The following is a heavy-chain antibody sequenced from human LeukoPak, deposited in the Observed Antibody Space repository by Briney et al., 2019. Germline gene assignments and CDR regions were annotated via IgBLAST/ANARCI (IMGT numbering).Heavy chain of an antibody. CDR1: GGSISSYY. Sequence: PSETLSLTCTVSGGSISSYYWSWVRQPPGKGLEWIGYIYYTGSTNYNPSLKSRVTISVDTSKNQFSLKLSSVTAADTAVYYCARGNSGSYYGFDYWGQGTLVTVPS. CDR3: ARGNSGSYYGFDY. CDR2: IYYTGST. J-gene: IGHJ4*02. D-gene: IGHD1-26*01. V-gene: IGHV4-59*01.